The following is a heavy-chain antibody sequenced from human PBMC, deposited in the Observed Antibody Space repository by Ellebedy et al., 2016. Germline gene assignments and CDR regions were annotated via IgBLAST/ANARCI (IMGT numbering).Heavy chain of an antibody. CDR2: ISTDGSST. CDR1: GFTFSSHW. Sequence: GGSLRLXXAVSGFTFSSHWMHWVRQAPGKGLVWVSRISTDGSSTNYADSVKSRFTISRDNAKNTLYLQMNSLRAEDTAVYYCARGSITVFGGVDVWGKGTTVTVSS. D-gene: IGHD3-3*01. J-gene: IGHJ6*04. V-gene: IGHV3-74*01. CDR3: ARGSITVFGGVDV.